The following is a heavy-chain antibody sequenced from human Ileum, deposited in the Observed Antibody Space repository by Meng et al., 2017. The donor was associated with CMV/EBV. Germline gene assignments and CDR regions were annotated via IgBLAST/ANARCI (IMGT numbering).Heavy chain of an antibody. CDR2: LSGSGSAV. CDR1: GFTFSDYY. J-gene: IGHJ4*02. CDR3: TRTYCNDTSCTTGFDY. V-gene: IGHV3-11*01. D-gene: IGHD2/OR15-2a*01. Sequence: GESLKISCTASGFTFSDYYMGWIRQAPGKGLEWVSYLSGSGSAVYYAESVKGRFTISRDNAKNSLYLQMNSLRSEDTAVYYCTRTYCNDTSCTTGFDYWGQGTLVTVSS.